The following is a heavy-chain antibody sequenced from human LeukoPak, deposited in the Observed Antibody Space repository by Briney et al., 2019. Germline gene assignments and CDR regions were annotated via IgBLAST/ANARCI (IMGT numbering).Heavy chain of an antibody. CDR2: IRYDGSNK. V-gene: IGHV3-30*02. D-gene: IGHD1-26*01. Sequence: GGSLRLSCAASGFTFSSYGMHWVRQAPGKWLEWVAFIRYDGSNKYYADSVKGRFTISRDNSKNTLYLQMNSLRAEDTAVYYCAKDPLLTDLYSGSYLASSYFDYWGQGTLVTVSS. J-gene: IGHJ4*02. CDR1: GFTFSSYG. CDR3: AKDPLLTDLYSGSYLASSYFDY.